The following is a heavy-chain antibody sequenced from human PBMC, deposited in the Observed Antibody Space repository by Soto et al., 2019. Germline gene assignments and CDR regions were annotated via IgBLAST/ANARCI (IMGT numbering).Heavy chain of an antibody. D-gene: IGHD1-26*01. V-gene: IGHV3-30*03. CDR3: ATDFSRGPMGLSLDS. Sequence: QVHLVESGGGVVHPGRSLRLSCTASGFSFSDFGMHWVRQAPGKGLEWLALISSDGSNKFYADSVRGRFTVSRDRSENTLHLHMNAVRIDDTAVYYCATDFSRGPMGLSLDSWGQGTLVIVSS. CDR1: GFSFSDFG. J-gene: IGHJ4*02. CDR2: ISSDGSNK.